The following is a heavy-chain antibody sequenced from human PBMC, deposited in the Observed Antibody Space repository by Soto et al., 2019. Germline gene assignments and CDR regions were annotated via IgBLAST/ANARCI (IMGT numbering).Heavy chain of an antibody. V-gene: IGHV3-23*01. CDR1: GFTFTNYA. D-gene: IGHD2-2*01. J-gene: IGHJ3*02. Sequence: EVQLLESGGGLVKPGGSLRLSCAASGFTFTNYAMGWVRQAPGKGLEWVSGISASGGSTYYAGSVQGRFSIYRDDSQNTVFLQMNRLRADDTAVYYCATPPRFVCSTNCYLSGGAGSLGIWGQGATVTVSS. CDR2: ISASGGST. CDR3: ATPPRFVCSTNCYLSGGAGSLGI.